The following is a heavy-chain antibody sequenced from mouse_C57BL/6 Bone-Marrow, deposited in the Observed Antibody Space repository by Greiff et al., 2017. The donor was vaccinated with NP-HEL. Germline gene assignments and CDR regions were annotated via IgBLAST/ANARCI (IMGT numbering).Heavy chain of an antibody. J-gene: IGHJ4*01. CDR3: ARRGFYTAMDY. CDR2: ISNGGGST. V-gene: IGHV5-12*01. CDR1: GFTFSDYY. Sequence: EVMLVESGGGLVQPGGSLKLSCAASGFTFSDYYMYWVRQTPEKRLEWVAYISNGGGSTYYPDTVKGRFTISRDNAKNTLYLQMSRLKSEDTAMYYCARRGFYTAMDYWGQVTSVTVSS. D-gene: IGHD1-1*01.